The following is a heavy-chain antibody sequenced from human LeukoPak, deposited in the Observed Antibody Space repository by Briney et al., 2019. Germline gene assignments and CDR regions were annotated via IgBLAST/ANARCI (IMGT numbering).Heavy chain of an antibody. V-gene: IGHV3-23*01. CDR1: GFTFSSHA. Sequence: RAGGSLRLSCAASGFTFSSHAMSWVRRAPGKGLEWVSGLIENGATTYYADSVKGRFTISRDNSRNTMYLQMNSLRVEDTAVYYCVKDYQVGNSPAFGDYWGQGTLVTISS. CDR3: VKDYQVGNSPAFGDY. J-gene: IGHJ4*02. CDR2: LIENGATT. D-gene: IGHD1-26*01.